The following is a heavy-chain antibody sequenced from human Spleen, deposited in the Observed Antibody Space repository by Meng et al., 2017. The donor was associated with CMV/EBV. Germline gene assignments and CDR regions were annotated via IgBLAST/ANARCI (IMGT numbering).Heavy chain of an antibody. CDR1: GFTFRNYW. D-gene: IGHD3-3*01. CDR2: ISSSSSYI. J-gene: IGHJ4*02. Sequence: GSLRLSCVASGFTFRNYWMHWVRQAPGKGLEWVSSISSSSSYIYYADSVKGRFTISRDNAKNSLYLQMNSLRAEDTAVYYCAIPYYDFWSGPLWGQGTLVTVSS. CDR3: AIPYYDFWSGPL. V-gene: IGHV3-21*01.